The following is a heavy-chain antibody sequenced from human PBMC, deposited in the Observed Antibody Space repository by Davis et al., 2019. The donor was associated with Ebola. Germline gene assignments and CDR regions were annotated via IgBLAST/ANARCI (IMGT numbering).Heavy chain of an antibody. CDR3: ARDQFNGDTYYYYGMDV. J-gene: IGHJ6*02. V-gene: IGHV3-49*03. CDR1: GFTFGDYA. CDR2: IRSKAYGGTT. Sequence: GESLKISCTASGFTFGDYAMSWFRQAPGKGLEWVGFIRSKAYGGTTEYAASVKGRFTISRDDSKSIAYLQMNSLRAEDTAVYYCARDQFNGDTYYYYGMDVWGQGTTVTVSS.